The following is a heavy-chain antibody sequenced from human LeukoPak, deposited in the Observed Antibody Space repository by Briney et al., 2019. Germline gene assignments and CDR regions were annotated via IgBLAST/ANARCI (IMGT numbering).Heavy chain of an antibody. J-gene: IGHJ4*02. CDR2: ISSSSSYI. CDR3: ARVSSGWPLDY. V-gene: IGHV3-21*01. CDR1: GFTFGSYS. D-gene: IGHD6-19*01. Sequence: GGSLRLSCAASGFTFGSYSMNWVRQAPGKGLEWVSSISSSSSYIYYADSVKGRFTISRDNAKNSLYLQMNSLRAEDTAVYYCARVSSGWPLDYWGQGTLVTVSS.